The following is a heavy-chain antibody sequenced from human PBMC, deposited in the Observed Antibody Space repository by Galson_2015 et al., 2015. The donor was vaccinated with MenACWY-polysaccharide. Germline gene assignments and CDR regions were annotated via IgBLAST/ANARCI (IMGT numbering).Heavy chain of an antibody. Sequence: SLRLSCAASGFTFSNYGMHWVRQAPGKGLEWLGNIKNDGTAKNYVDSVKGRFTFSRDNTKNSLYLQMSSLREEDTAVYYCAKDRHWNSVDCWGQGTLVTVSS. V-gene: IGHV3-7*04. D-gene: IGHD1/OR15-1a*01. CDR1: GFTFSNYG. CDR2: IKNDGTAK. CDR3: AKDRHWNSVDC. J-gene: IGHJ4*02.